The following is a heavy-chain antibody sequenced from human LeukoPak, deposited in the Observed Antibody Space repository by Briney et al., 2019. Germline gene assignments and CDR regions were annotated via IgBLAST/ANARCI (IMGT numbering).Heavy chain of an antibody. CDR3: AKDGITDCSSTSCYGVSYYYYYMDV. CDR2: ISYDGSNK. D-gene: IGHD2-2*01. V-gene: IGHV3-30*04. CDR1: GFTFSSYA. Sequence: GGSLRLSCAASGFTFSSYAMHWVRQAPGKGLEWVAVISYDGSNKYYADSVKGRFTISRDNSKNTLYLQMNSLRAEDTAVYYCAKDGITDCSSTSCYGVSYYYYYMDVWGKGTTVTISS. J-gene: IGHJ6*03.